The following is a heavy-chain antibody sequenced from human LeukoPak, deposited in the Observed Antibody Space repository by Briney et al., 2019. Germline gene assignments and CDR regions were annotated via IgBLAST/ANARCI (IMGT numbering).Heavy chain of an antibody. Sequence: GGSLRLSCAASGFTFSNYWMHWVRQAPGQGLVWVSRINPDGSTTNYADSVKGRFTISRDNAKNTLYLQMNSLRAEDTAVYYCSRDLYGVGSWGQGTLVTVAS. J-gene: IGHJ5*02. D-gene: IGHD3-3*01. CDR3: SRDLYGVGS. V-gene: IGHV3-74*01. CDR1: GFTFSNYW. CDR2: INPDGSTT.